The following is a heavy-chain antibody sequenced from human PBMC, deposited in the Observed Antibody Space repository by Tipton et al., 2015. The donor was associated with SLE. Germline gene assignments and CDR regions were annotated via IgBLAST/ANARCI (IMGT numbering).Heavy chain of an antibody. CDR3: ARDPGNDQDYWYFDL. CDR1: GGSISSYY. D-gene: IGHD3-10*01. CDR2: IYYSGST. J-gene: IGHJ2*01. V-gene: IGHV4-59*01. Sequence: LRLSCIVSGGSISSYYWGWIRQPPGKGLEWIGYIYYSGSTNYNPSLKSRVTISVDTSKNQFSLKLSSVTAADTAVYYCARDPGNDQDYWYFDLWGRGTLVTVSS.